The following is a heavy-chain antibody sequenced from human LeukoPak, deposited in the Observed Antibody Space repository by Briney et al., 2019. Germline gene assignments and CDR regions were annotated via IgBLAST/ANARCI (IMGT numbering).Heavy chain of an antibody. Sequence: PGGSLRLSCAASGFTLSSYWMLWVRQAPGKGLVWVSGINSDGGSTRYADSVKGRFIITRDNAKNMLYLQMNSLRAEDTAVYYCASMNGHAFDIWGQGTRATVSS. CDR1: GFTLSSYW. CDR2: INSDGGST. V-gene: IGHV3-74*01. J-gene: IGHJ3*02. D-gene: IGHD2-8*01. CDR3: ASMNGHAFDI.